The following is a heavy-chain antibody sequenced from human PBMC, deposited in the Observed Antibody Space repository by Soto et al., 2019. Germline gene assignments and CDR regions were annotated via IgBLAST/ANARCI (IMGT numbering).Heavy chain of an antibody. CDR3: AVDGYIPFQH. D-gene: IGHD5-12*01. Sequence: PSVKVSCTASGGTFSSYAISWVRQDPGQGLEWMGGIIPIFGTANYAQKFQGRVTITADESTSTAYMELSSLRSEDTAVYYCAVDGYIPFQHWGQGTLVTVSS. J-gene: IGHJ1*01. V-gene: IGHV1-69*13. CDR1: GGTFSSYA. CDR2: IIPIFGTA.